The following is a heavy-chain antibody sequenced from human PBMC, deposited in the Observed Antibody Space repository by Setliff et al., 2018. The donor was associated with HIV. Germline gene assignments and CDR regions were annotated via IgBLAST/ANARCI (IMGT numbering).Heavy chain of an antibody. Sequence: PGGSLRLSCAGSGFTSTDAWMTWVRQAPGKGLEWVGHIRSITDGATTAYDAPVKGRFTISRDDSKNTLYLQTTSLTAEDTATYYCVTERGYTYGYGRRYAFDVWGQGTMVTVSS. CDR1: GFTSTDAW. D-gene: IGHD5-18*01. J-gene: IGHJ3*01. V-gene: IGHV3-15*01. CDR3: VTERGYTYGYGRRYAFDV. CDR2: IRSITDGATT.